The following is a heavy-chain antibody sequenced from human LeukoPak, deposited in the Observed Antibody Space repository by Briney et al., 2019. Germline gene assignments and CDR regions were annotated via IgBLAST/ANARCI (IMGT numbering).Heavy chain of an antibody. CDR1: GFTFSSYS. D-gene: IGHD4-17*01. CDR3: ASNDYRDEGIDS. J-gene: IGHJ4*02. V-gene: IGHV3-21*01. Sequence: GGSLRLSCAASGFTFSSYSMNWVRQAPGKGLEWVSSISYSGPHMFYADSVRGRFTISRDNAENSPFLQMNSLRAEDTAVYFCASNDYRDEGIDSWGQGTLVTVSS. CDR2: ISYSGPHM.